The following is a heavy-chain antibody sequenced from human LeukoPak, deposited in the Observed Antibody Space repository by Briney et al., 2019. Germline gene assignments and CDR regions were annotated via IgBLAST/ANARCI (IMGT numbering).Heavy chain of an antibody. CDR1: GFTFSSYS. CDR3: ARYPRGWDSSGYPT. D-gene: IGHD3-22*01. J-gene: IGHJ4*02. V-gene: IGHV4-59*12. Sequence: GSLRLSCAASGFTFSSYSMNWVRQPPGKGLEWIGYIYYSGSTYYNPSLKSRVTISVDTSKNQFSLKLSSVTAADTAVYYCARYPRGWDSSGYPTWGQGTLVTVSS. CDR2: IYYSGST.